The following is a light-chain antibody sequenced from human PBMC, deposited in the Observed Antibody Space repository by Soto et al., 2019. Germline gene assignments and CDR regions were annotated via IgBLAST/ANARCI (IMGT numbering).Light chain of an antibody. J-gene: IGKJ2*02. CDR3: QQLNSYPRT. Sequence: IQLTQSPSSLSASVGDRVTITCRASQGISSYLAWYQQKPGKAPKLLIYAASTLQSGVPSRFSGSGSGTDFILTISSLQPEDVATYYCQQLNSYPRTFGQGTKLEIK. CDR2: AAS. CDR1: QGISSY. V-gene: IGKV1-9*01.